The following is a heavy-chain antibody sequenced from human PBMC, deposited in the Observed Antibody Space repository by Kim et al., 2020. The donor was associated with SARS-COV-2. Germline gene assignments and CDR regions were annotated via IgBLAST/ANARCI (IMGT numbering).Heavy chain of an antibody. CDR3: AREGAYYDFWSGYYSRFDY. J-gene: IGHJ4*02. CDR1: GFTFSSYW. Sequence: GGSLRLSCAASGFTFSSYWMSWVRQAPGKGLEWVANIKQDGSEKYYVDSVKGRFTISRDNAKNSLYLQMNNLSAEDTAVYYCAREGAYYDFWSGYYSRFDYWGQGTLVTVSS. D-gene: IGHD3-3*01. CDR2: IKQDGSEK. V-gene: IGHV3-7*01.